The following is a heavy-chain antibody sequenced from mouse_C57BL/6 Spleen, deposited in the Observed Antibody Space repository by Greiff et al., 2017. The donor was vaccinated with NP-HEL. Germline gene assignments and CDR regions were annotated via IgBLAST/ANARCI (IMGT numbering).Heavy chain of an antibody. CDR3: ARDLYDYGSDY. Sequence: EVQRVESEGGLVQPGSSMKLSCTASGFTFSDYYMAWVRQVPEKGLEWVANINYDGSSTYYLDSLKSRFIISRDNAKNILYLQMSSLKSEDTATYYCARDLYDYGSDYWGQGTTLTVSS. J-gene: IGHJ2*01. CDR1: GFTFSDYY. V-gene: IGHV5-16*01. D-gene: IGHD2-4*01. CDR2: INYDGSST.